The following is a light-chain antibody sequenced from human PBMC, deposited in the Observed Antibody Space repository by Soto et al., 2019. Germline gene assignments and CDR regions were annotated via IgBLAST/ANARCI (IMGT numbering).Light chain of an antibody. V-gene: IGKV1-5*03. Sequence: IQMTQSPSTLSASAGDTVTITCRASQSISTFLAWYQQKAGKAPKLLIYKASTLKSGVPSRFSGSGSGTEFTLTISSLQPDDFATYYCQHYNSYSEAFGQGTKVDI. CDR3: QHYNSYSEA. CDR1: QSISTF. J-gene: IGKJ1*01. CDR2: KAS.